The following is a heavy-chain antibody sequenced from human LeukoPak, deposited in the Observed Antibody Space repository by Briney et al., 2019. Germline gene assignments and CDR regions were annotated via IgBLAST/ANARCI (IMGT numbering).Heavy chain of an antibody. CDR3: AKDQRSIAVAGYFDY. CDR1: GFTFSSYE. J-gene: IGHJ4*02. CDR2: ISSSGSTM. D-gene: IGHD6-19*01. V-gene: IGHV3-48*03. Sequence: SGGSLRLSCAASGFTFSSYEMNWVRQAPGKGLEWVSYISSSGSTMYYADSVKGRFTISRDNAKNSLSLQMNSLRAEDTAVYYCAKDQRSIAVAGYFDYWGQGTLVTVSS.